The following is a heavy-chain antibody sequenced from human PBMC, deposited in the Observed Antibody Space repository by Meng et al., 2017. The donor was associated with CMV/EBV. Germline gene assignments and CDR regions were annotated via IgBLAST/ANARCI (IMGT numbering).Heavy chain of an antibody. D-gene: IGHD2-2*01. Sequence: SETLSPTCAVYGWSSSGYYWSWIRQPPGKGLEWIGVINHSGSTNYNPSLKSRVTISVDTSKNQFSLKLSSVTAADTAVYYCARGVSGYCSSTSCYYYYGMDVWGQGTTVTVSS. V-gene: IGHV4-34*01. CDR2: INHSGST. CDR3: ARGVSGYCSSTSCYYYYGMDV. J-gene: IGHJ6*02. CDR1: GWSSSGYY.